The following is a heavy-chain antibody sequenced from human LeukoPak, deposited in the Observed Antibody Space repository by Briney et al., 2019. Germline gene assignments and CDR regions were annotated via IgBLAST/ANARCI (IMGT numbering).Heavy chain of an antibody. J-gene: IGHJ4*02. V-gene: IGHV3-23*01. D-gene: IGHD3-22*01. CDR1: GFTFSSYA. CDR3: AKDPSRYYDSSGYSHY. Sequence: GGSLRLSCAASGFTFSSYAMTWVRQAPGKGLEWVSAISGSGGSTYYADSVKGRLTISRDNSKDTLYLQMNSLRAEDTAIYYCAKDPSRYYDSSGYSHYWGQGTLVTVSS. CDR2: ISGSGGST.